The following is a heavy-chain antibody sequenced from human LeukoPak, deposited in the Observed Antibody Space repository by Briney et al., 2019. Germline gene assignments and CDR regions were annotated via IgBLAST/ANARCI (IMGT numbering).Heavy chain of an antibody. CDR1: AHCISRDY. CDR3: ARFGTGYSYGT. J-gene: IGHJ5*02. V-gene: IGHV4-59*08. Sequence: SETLSLTCTVSAHCISRDYWLWVRQPPGKGLEWIGYIYNSGSTNYNPSLKSRVTISVDTSKKQFSLKLSSVTAADTAVYYCARFGTGYSYGTWGQGTLVIVSS. D-gene: IGHD5-18*01. CDR2: IYNSGST.